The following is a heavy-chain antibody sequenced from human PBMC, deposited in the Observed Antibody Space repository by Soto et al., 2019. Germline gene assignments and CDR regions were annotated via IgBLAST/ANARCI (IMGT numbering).Heavy chain of an antibody. CDR2: IDPSDSYT. CDR3: ARPAKYCTAGRYLADYFFYGMDL. J-gene: IGHJ6*02. CDR1: GYSFTSYW. Sequence: GESLKISCEGSGYSFTSYWISWVRQVPGKGLEWMGRIDPSDSYTNYSPSFKGHVTISVDTSTSTAYLHWSSLKASDTAIYYCARPAKYCTAGRYLADYFFYGMDLWGQGTMVTVSS. V-gene: IGHV5-10-1*01. D-gene: IGHD2-8*02.